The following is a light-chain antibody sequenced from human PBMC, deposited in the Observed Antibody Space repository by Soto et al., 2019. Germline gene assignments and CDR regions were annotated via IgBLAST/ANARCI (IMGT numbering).Light chain of an antibody. V-gene: IGLV2-23*02. Sequence: QSALTQPASVSGSPGQSITISCTGSSSDVGNDNLVSWYQQHPDKAPKLIIYEVTRRPSGVTGRFSGSKSGNTASLTISGLQAEDEADYYCSSNAGGPWLFGGGTKVTVL. CDR1: SSDVGNDNL. CDR3: SSNAGGPWL. CDR2: EVT. J-gene: IGLJ3*02.